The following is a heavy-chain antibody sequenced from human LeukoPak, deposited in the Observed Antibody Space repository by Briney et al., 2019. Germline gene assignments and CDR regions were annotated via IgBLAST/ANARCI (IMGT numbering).Heavy chain of an antibody. Sequence: GASVKVSCKAFGYTFTSNYMHWVRQAPGQGPEWMGVISPSGGSTTYAQKFQGRVTLTRDMSTSTAYMELRSLRSDDTAVYYCARGPIIDIVVIPAAADYYHMDVWGKGTTVTVSS. CDR2: ISPSGGST. V-gene: IGHV1-46*01. CDR3: ARGPIIDIVVIPAAADYYHMDV. J-gene: IGHJ6*03. D-gene: IGHD2-2*01. CDR1: GYTFTSNY.